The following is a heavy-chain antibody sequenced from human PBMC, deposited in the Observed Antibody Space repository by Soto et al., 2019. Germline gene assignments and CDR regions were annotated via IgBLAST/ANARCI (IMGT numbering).Heavy chain of an antibody. V-gene: IGHV3-66*01. CDR3: ARDPWAADY. CDR2: IYSGGST. J-gene: IGHJ4*02. D-gene: IGHD3-16*01. CDR1: GFTVSTQY. Sequence: EVQLVESGGGLVQPGGSLRLSCAASGFTVSTQYMSWVRQAPGKGLEWVSVIYSGGSTFYADSLRGRFTISRDNSKNTVNLQMNSLRAEDTAVYYCARDPWAADYWGQGTLVTVSS.